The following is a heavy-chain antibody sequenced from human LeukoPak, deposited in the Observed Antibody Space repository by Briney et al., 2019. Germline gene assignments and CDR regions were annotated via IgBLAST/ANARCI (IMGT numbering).Heavy chain of an antibody. CDR2: ISGSGGST. Sequence: GGSLRLSCAASGFTFSSYAMSWVRQAPGKGLEWVSAISGSGGSTYYADSVKGRFTISRDNSKNTLYLQMNSLRAEDTAVYYCAKARGGIVVGPAAYCFDYWGQGTLATVSS. CDR1: GFTFSSYA. CDR3: AKARGGIVVGPAAYCFDY. V-gene: IGHV3-23*01. J-gene: IGHJ4*02. D-gene: IGHD2-2*01.